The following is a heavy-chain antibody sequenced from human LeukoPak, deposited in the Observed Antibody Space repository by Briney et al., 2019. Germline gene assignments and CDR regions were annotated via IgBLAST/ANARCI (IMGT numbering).Heavy chain of an antibody. V-gene: IGHV3-74*01. CDR2: INSDGTNI. CDR3: ARGGPIDY. J-gene: IGHJ4*02. Sequence: GGSLRLSCAASGFTFSSYWMHWVRQAPGKGLLWVSHINSDGTNINYADSVKGRFTVSRDNAKNTLFLQMNTLRAEDTAVYYCARGGPIDYWGQGTLVTVSS. D-gene: IGHD3/OR15-3a*01. CDR1: GFTFSSYW.